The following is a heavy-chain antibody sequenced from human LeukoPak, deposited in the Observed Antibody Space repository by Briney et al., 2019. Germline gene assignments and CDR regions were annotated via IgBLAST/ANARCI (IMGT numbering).Heavy chain of an antibody. D-gene: IGHD6-19*01. CDR2: INYSRST. CDR1: GGSFSGYY. CDR3: ARGSSGVYYYMDV. Sequence: SETLSLTCAVYGGSFSGYYWSWIRQPPGKGLEWIGEINYSRSTNYNPSLKSRVTISVDTSKNQFSLKLSSVAAADTAVYYCARGSSGVYYYMDVWGKGTTVTISS. V-gene: IGHV4-34*01. J-gene: IGHJ6*03.